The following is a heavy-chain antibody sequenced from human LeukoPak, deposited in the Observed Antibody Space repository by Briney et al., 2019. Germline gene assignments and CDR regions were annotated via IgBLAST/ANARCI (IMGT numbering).Heavy chain of an antibody. V-gene: IGHV1-3*04. Sequence: GASVKVSCKASGYTFSSYAMHWARQAPGQRLEWMGWINTGNGNTKYSQKFQGRVTITRDTSASTAYMELSSLRSEDTAVYYCARLHITMVRGVIKWESYYYGVDVWGQGTTVTVSS. D-gene: IGHD3-10*01. CDR1: GYTFSSYA. CDR2: INTGNGNT. J-gene: IGHJ6*02. CDR3: ARLHITMVRGVIKWESYYYGVDV.